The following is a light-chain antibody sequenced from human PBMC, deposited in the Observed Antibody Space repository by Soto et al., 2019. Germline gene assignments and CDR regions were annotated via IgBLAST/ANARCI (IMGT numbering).Light chain of an antibody. V-gene: IGLV1-44*01. CDR2: TNN. Sequence: QSALTQQPSTSGPPGQRITISCSGSSSNIQSHTVNWFQQVPGAAPKLLIKTNNQRPSGVPDRFSGSKSGASASLAISGLQPEDEATYYCATWDDSRKGVFGTGTKVTVL. CDR3: ATWDDSRKGV. J-gene: IGLJ1*01. CDR1: SSNIQSHT.